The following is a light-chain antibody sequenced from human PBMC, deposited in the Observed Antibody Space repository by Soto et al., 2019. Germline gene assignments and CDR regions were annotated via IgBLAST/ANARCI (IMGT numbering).Light chain of an antibody. J-gene: IGKJ1*01. Sequence: DIQMTQSPSSLSASVGDRVTITCQASDNINNLLNWYQQKPGRAPKLLMYGVSTLQAGVSSRFSGSGSGTHFTLTISSLQPEDFATYSCQQSYSRPTTFGQGTKVDIK. CDR1: DNINNL. CDR3: QQSYSRPTT. V-gene: IGKV1-39*01. CDR2: GVS.